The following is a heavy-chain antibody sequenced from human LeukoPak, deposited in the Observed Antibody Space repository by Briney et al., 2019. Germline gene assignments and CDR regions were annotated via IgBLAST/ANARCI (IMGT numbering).Heavy chain of an antibody. D-gene: IGHD6-13*01. CDR2: IYYSGST. Sequence: PSETLSLTCTVSGGSISSGGYYWSWIRQHPGKGLEWIGYIYYSGSTYYNPSLKSRVTISVDTSKNQFSLKLSSVTAADTAVYYCARVGVSWSSDYWGQGTLVTVSS. J-gene: IGHJ4*02. CDR3: ARVGVSWSSDY. CDR1: GGSISSGGYY. V-gene: IGHV4-31*03.